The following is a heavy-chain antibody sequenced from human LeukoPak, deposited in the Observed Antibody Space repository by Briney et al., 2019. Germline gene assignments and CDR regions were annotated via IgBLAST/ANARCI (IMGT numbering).Heavy chain of an antibody. D-gene: IGHD1-26*01. J-gene: IGHJ5*02. V-gene: IGHV1-8*01. CDR3: ARAGLSGSYSIGWFDP. CDR2: MNPNSGNT. Sequence: ASVKVSCKASGYTFATYDINRVRQATGQGLEWMGWMNPNSGNTGYAQKFQGRVTITRNTSISTAYMELSSLRSEDTAVYYCARAGLSGSYSIGWFDPWGQGTLVTVSS. CDR1: GYTFATYD.